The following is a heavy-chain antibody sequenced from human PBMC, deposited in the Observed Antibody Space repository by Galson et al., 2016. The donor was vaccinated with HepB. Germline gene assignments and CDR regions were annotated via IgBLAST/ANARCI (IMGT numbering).Heavy chain of an antibody. D-gene: IGHD2-15*01. Sequence: QSGAEVKKPGESLKISCKGSGYKFTNYWIGWVRQMPGKGLGWMGSIYPGDSDTRYSPSFQGQVTISADKSSSTAYLQWSSLKASDTAMYYCARLGYCSGGGWYSSYHFYGMDVWGQGTTVTVSS. V-gene: IGHV5-51*01. CDR2: IYPGDSDT. CDR1: GYKFTNYW. CDR3: ARLGYCSGGGWYSSYHFYGMDV. J-gene: IGHJ6*02.